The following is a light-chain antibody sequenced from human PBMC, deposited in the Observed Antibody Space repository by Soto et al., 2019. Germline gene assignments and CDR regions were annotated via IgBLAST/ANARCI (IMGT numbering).Light chain of an antibody. J-gene: IGKJ5*01. Sequence: DIQMTQSPSSLSASVGDRVTITCRASRTITKFLNWYHQKPGKAPNLLIYSSSNLESGVPTRFSGTGSGTDFALTISSLPPEDFGTYYCHQSFGSPFTFGQGTRV. CDR1: RTITKF. CDR3: HQSFGSPFT. V-gene: IGKV1-39*01. CDR2: SSS.